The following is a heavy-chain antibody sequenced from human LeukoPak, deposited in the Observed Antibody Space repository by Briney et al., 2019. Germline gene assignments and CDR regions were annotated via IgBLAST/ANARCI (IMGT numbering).Heavy chain of an antibody. J-gene: IGHJ4*02. V-gene: IGHV3-23*01. CDR3: ATRTLYCSTSRCYLDY. CDR1: GFTFSNYA. Sequence: GGSLRLSCAASGFTFSNYAMSWVRQAPGKGLEWVSSISGSGAGTYYADSVKGRFTISRDNSKNTLYLQMSSLRAADTAVYHCATRTLYCSTSRCYLDYWGRGTLVTVSS. CDR2: ISGSGAGT. D-gene: IGHD2-2*01.